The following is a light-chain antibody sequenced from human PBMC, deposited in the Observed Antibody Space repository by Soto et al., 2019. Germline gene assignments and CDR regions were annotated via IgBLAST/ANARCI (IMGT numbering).Light chain of an antibody. J-gene: IGKJ5*01. CDR1: QSISSY. CDR3: QQSYSTQVT. Sequence: QSTSSLSASVGDRVTITCRASQSISSYLNWYQQKPGKAPKLLIYAASSLQSGVPSRFSGSGSGTDFTLTISSLQPEDFATYYCQQSYSTQVTFGQGTRLEIK. CDR2: AAS. V-gene: IGKV1-39*01.